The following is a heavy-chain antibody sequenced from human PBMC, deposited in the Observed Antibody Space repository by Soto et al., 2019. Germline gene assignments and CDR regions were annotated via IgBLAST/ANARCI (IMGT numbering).Heavy chain of an antibody. J-gene: IGHJ6*02. V-gene: IGHV3-30*03. CDR3: ARSYGMDV. Sequence: QVQLVESGGGVVQPGRSLRLSCAASGFTFSSYGMHWVRQAPGKGLEWVAVISYDGSNKYYADSVKGRFTISRDNSKNTLYLQMNSLRDEDTAVYYCARSYGMDVWGQGTTVTVSS. CDR2: ISYDGSNK. CDR1: GFTFSSYG.